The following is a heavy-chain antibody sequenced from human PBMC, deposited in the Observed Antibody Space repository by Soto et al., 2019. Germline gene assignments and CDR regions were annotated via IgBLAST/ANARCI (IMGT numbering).Heavy chain of an antibody. V-gene: IGHV1-3*01. CDR1: GYTFTSYA. J-gene: IGHJ5*02. CDR3: ARGMRAWYNWFDP. Sequence: GASVKVSCKASGYTFTSYAMHWVRQAPGQRLEWMGWINAGNGNTKYSQKFQGRVTITRDTSASTAYMELSSLRSEDTAVYYCARGMRAWYNWFDPWGQGTLVPVSS. D-gene: IGHD2-8*02. CDR2: INAGNGNT.